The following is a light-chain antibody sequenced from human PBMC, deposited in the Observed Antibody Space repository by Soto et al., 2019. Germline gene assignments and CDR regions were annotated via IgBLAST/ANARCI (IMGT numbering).Light chain of an antibody. J-gene: IGLJ1*01. V-gene: IGLV1-40*01. CDR1: SSNIGAGYD. CDR3: QSYVSSFYG. CDR2: DNS. Sequence: QAVVTQPPSVSGAPGQRVTISCTGSSSNIGAGYDVHWYQQLPGTAPKLLIYDNSNRPSGVPDRFSGSKSGTSASLAITGLQAEHDADYYCQSYVSSFYGFGTGTKLTVL.